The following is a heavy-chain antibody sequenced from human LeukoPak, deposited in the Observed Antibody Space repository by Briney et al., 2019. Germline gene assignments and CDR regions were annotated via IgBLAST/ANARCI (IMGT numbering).Heavy chain of an antibody. V-gene: IGHV4-34*01. CDR3: ATYSTGFDI. CDR2: INHRGST. J-gene: IGHJ3*02. CDR1: GGSFSDYY. D-gene: IGHD6-19*01. Sequence: PSETLSLTCAVYGGSFSDYYWTWIRQPPGKGLEWSGEINHRGSTHYNPSLKSRVTISVDTSKKQFSLKLSSVTAADTAVYYCATYSTGFDIWGQGTVVTVSS.